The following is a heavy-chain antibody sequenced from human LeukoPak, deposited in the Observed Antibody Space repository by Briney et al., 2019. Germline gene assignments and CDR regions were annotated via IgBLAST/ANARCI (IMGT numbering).Heavy chain of an antibody. D-gene: IGHD3-10*01. Sequence: SGPTLLTPPQPLTLTCTFSGFSLFTSGVGVGWIRQPPGKALEWLALIYWDDYRRYSPSLKSRLTITKDTSKNQVVLTMTNVDPVDTGTYYCARTYFYGSGSSSSFDYWGQGTLVTVSS. V-gene: IGHV2-5*02. J-gene: IGHJ4*02. CDR2: IYWDDYR. CDR1: GFSLFTSGVG. CDR3: ARTYFYGSGSSSSFDY.